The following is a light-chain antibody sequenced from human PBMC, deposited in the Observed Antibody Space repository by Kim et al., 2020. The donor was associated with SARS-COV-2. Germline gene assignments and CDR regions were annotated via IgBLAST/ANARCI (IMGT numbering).Light chain of an antibody. Sequence: ELTQPPSASGTPGQRVTISCSGSDSNIGSNTVNWYQQLPGTAPKLLIYSNSHRPSGVPDRFSGSKSGTSASLAISGLQSEDEADYYCSAWDDSLNGLYVFGTGTKVTVL. V-gene: IGLV1-44*01. J-gene: IGLJ1*01. CDR2: SNS. CDR3: SAWDDSLNGLYV. CDR1: DSNIGSNT.